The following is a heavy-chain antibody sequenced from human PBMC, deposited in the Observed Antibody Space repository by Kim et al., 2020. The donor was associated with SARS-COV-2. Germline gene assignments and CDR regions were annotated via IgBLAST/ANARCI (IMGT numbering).Heavy chain of an antibody. J-gene: IGHJ4*02. Sequence: GGSLRLSCAASGFTLGDYAMHWVRQAPGKGLEWVSGISTGRGSIGYVGSVRGRFTSSRDDAQNSVFLQMNSLEVEDTALYYCARQVARDNYFDYWGQGTL. CDR1: GFTLGDYA. D-gene: IGHD2-21*02. V-gene: IGHV3-9*01. CDR3: ARQVARDNYFDY. CDR2: ISTGRGSI.